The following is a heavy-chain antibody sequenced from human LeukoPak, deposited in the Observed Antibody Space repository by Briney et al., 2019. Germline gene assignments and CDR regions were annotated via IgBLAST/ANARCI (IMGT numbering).Heavy chain of an antibody. V-gene: IGHV3-23*01. Sequence: GGSLRLSCAASGFTFSSYGMSWVRQAPGKGLEWVSTISGSGGSTDYADSVKGRFTISRDNSKNTLYLQMNSLRAEDTAVYYCAKGDSSRFDYWGQGTLVTVSS. D-gene: IGHD6-13*01. J-gene: IGHJ4*02. CDR1: GFTFSSYG. CDR3: AKGDSSRFDY. CDR2: ISGSGGST.